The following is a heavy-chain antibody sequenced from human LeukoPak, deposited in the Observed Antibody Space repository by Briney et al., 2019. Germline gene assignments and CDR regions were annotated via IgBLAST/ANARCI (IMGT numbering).Heavy chain of an antibody. J-gene: IGHJ3*02. CDR2: INPNSGGT. Sequence: ASVKVSCKASGYTFTGYYMHWVRQAPGQRLEWMGWINPNSGGTNYAQKFQGRVTMTRDTSITTADMELSSLRSDDTAVYYCARRGDTIMGNALDIWGQGTMVTVSS. CDR3: ARRGDTIMGNALDI. V-gene: IGHV1-2*02. CDR1: GYTFTGYY. D-gene: IGHD5-18*01.